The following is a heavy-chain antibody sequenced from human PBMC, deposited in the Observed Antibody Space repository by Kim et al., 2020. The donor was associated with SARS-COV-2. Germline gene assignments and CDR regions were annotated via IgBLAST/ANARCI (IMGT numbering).Heavy chain of an antibody. V-gene: IGHV4-34*01. Sequence: SETLSLTCAVYGGSFSGYYWSWIRQPPGKGLEWIGEINHSGSTNYNPSLKSRVTISVDTSKNQFSLKLSSVTAADTAVYYCARVELGYCSSTSCYIYYGMDVWGQGTTVTVSS. J-gene: IGHJ6*02. CDR3: ARVELGYCSSTSCYIYYGMDV. CDR2: INHSGST. D-gene: IGHD2-2*02. CDR1: GGSFSGYY.